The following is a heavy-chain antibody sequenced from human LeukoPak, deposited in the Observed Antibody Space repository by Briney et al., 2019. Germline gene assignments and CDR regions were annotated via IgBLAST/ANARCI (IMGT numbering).Heavy chain of an antibody. CDR3: AKVGEGATDAFDI. Sequence: SETLSLTCAVYGGSFSGYYWSWIRQPPGKGLEWIGEINHSGSTNYNPSLKSRVTISVDTSKNQFSLKLNSVTAADTAVYYCAKVGEGATDAFDIWGQGTMVTVSS. D-gene: IGHD1-26*01. J-gene: IGHJ3*02. CDR1: GGSFSGYY. CDR2: INHSGST. V-gene: IGHV4-34*01.